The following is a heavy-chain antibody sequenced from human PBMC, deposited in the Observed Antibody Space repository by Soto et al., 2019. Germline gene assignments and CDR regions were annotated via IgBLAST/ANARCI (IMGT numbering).Heavy chain of an antibody. V-gene: IGHV3-23*01. CDR2: ISGSGGST. CDR3: ANSPRGWYWAGNY. Sequence: GGSLRLSCAASGFTFSSYAMSWVRQAPGKGLEWVSAISGSGGSTYYADSVKGRFTISRDNSKNTLYLQMNSLRAEDTAVYYCANSPRGWYWAGNYWGQGTLVTVSS. J-gene: IGHJ4*02. D-gene: IGHD6-19*01. CDR1: GFTFSSYA.